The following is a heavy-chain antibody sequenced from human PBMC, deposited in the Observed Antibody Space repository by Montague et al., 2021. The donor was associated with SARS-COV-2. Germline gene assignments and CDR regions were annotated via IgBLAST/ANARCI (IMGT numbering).Heavy chain of an antibody. V-gene: IGHV4-59*01. J-gene: IGHJ6*02. D-gene: IGHD6-19*01. CDR3: TRDSRTSGWGYWYHGLDV. CDR2: TYYSGST. Sequence: SETLSLTCTVSGGSISSYYWSWIRQPPGKGLEWIGYTYYSGSTNYNPSLKSRVTISVDTSKNQFSLKLSSVTAADTAVYYCTRDSRTSGWGYWYHGLDVWGQGTTVIVSS. CDR1: GGSISSYY.